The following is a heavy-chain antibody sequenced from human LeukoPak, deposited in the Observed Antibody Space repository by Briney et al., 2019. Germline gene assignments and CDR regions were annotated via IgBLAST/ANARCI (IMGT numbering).Heavy chain of an antibody. V-gene: IGHV3-23*01. CDR1: GFTFSSYA. CDR2: ISGSGGST. J-gene: IGHJ4*02. CDR3: ARVYGSSWSFDY. Sequence: PGGSLRLSCAASGFTFSSYAMSWVRQAPGKGLEWVSAISGSGGSTYYADSVKGRFTISRDNAKNSLYLQMNSLRAEDTAVYYCARVYGSSWSFDYWGQGTLVTVSS. D-gene: IGHD6-13*01.